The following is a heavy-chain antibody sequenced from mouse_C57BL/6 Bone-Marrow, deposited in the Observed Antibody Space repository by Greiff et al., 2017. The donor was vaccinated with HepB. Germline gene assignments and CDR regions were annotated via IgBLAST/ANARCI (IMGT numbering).Heavy chain of an antibody. Sequence: EVQGVESGGGLVKPGGSLKLSCAASGFTFSDYGMHWVRQAPEKGLEWVAYISSGSSTIYYADTVKGRFTISRDNAKNTLFLQMTSLRSEDTAMYYCATTYYSNYVGAMDYWGQGTSVTVSS. CDR1: GFTFSDYG. V-gene: IGHV5-17*01. CDR2: ISSGSSTI. J-gene: IGHJ4*01. D-gene: IGHD2-5*01. CDR3: ATTYYSNYVGAMDY.